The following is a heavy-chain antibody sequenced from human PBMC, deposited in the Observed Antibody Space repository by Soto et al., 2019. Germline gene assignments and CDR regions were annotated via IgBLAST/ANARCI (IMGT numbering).Heavy chain of an antibody. CDR2: ISAYNGNT. D-gene: IGHD6-6*01. J-gene: IGHJ4*02. CDR1: GYTFTSYG. Sequence: ASVKVSCKASGYTFTSYGISWVRQAPGQGLERMGWISAYNGNTNYAQKLQGRVTMTTDTSTSTAYMELRSLRSDDTSVYYCARDSAYSSSSDGFDYWGQGTLVTVSS. V-gene: IGHV1-18*01. CDR3: ARDSAYSSSSDGFDY.